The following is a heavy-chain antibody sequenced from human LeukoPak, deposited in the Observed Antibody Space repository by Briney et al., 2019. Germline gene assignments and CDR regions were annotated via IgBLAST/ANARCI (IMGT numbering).Heavy chain of an antibody. J-gene: IGHJ3*02. CDR1: GYTFTGYY. CDR3: ASGFMGYDRSGYYDDAFDI. CDR2: INPNSGGT. Sequence: ASVKVSCKASGYTFTGYYMHWVRQAPGQGLEWMGWINPNSGGTNYAQKFQGRVAMTRDTSISTAYVELSRLRSDDTAVYFCASGFMGYDRSGYYDDAFDIWGQGTMVTVSS. D-gene: IGHD3-22*01. V-gene: IGHV1-2*02.